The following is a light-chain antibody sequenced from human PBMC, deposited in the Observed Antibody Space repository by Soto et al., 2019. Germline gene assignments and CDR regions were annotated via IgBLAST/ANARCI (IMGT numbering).Light chain of an antibody. J-gene: IGLJ2*01. CDR2: EVS. CDR1: SSDVGGYNY. CDR3: TSYTRSRNLL. Sequence: QSVLTQYASVSGSPGQSITISCTRTSSDVGGYNYVSWYQQNPDKAPKLIIFEVSHRPSGVSNRFSGSKSGNTASLTISGLQAEDEADYYCTSYTRSRNLLFGGGTKVTVL. V-gene: IGLV2-14*01.